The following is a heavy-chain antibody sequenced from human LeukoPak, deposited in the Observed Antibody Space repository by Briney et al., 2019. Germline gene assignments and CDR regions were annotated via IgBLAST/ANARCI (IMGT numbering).Heavy chain of an antibody. V-gene: IGHV3-23*01. J-gene: IGHJ4*02. CDR2: ISGSGGST. Sequence: GGSLRLSCAASGFTFSSYAMSWVRQAPGKGLEWVSAISGSGGSTYYADSVKGRFTISRDNSKNTLYLQMNSLRAEDTAVYYCANGDCSSTSCQGIDYWGQGTLVTVSS. CDR1: GFTFSSYA. D-gene: IGHD2-2*01. CDR3: ANGDCSSTSCQGIDY.